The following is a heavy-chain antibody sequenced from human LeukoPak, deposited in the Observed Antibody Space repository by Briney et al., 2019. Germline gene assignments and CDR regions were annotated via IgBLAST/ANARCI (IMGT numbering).Heavy chain of an antibody. D-gene: IGHD1-20*01. V-gene: IGHV1-18*01. CDR2: VSTYNSER. J-gene: IGHJ5*02. CDR3: VRDNWNEFDP. CDR1: GYRFSSNG. Sequence: ASVTVSCKASGYRFSSNGISWVRLAPGQGLEWVGWVSTYNSERNYAPRFQGRVTMTADTSTSTAYMELRSLRADDTAVYYCVRDNWNEFDPWGQGTLLTVSS.